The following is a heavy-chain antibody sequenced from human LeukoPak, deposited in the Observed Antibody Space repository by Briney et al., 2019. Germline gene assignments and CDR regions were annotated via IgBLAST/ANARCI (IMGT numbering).Heavy chain of an antibody. J-gene: IGHJ4*02. D-gene: IGHD3-22*01. V-gene: IGHV3-7*01. CDR1: GFTFSSYW. CDR3: ARDTYYYDSSGYFAY. CDR2: IKQEGSEK. Sequence: GGSLRLSCAASGFTFSSYWMHWVRQAPGKGLEWVANIKQEGSEKYYVDSVKGRFSISRDNAKNSLYLQMNSLRAEDTAVYYCARDTYYYDSSGYFAYWGQGTLVTVSS.